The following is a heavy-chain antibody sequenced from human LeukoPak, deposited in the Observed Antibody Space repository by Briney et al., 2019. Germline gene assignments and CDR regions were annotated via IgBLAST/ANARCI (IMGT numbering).Heavy chain of an antibody. CDR2: INHSGST. CDR1: GGSFSGYY. J-gene: IGHJ6*03. Sequence: SETLSLTCAVYGGSFSGYYWSWIRQPPGKGLEWIGEINHSGSTNYNPSLKSRVTISVDTSRNQFSLKVSSVTAADTAVYYCARVADSYYYMDVWGKGTTVTVSS. V-gene: IGHV4-34*01. CDR3: ARVADSYYYMDV.